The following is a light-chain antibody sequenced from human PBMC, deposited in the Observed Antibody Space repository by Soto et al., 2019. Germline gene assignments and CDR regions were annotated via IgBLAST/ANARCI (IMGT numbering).Light chain of an antibody. Sequence: DIVMTQSPDSLAVSLGERATINCKSSESVLYSSNNKNYLAWYQQKPGQPPKLLIYGASARASGVPDRYSGSGSGTDFTLTINSLQAEDVAVYYCHQYYSRLWTFGQGTKVKI. CDR2: GAS. CDR3: HQYYSRLWT. V-gene: IGKV4-1*01. J-gene: IGKJ1*01. CDR1: ESVLYSSNNKNY.